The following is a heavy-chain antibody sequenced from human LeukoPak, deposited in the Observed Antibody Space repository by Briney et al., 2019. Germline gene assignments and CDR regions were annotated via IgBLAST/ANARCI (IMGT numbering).Heavy chain of an antibody. J-gene: IGHJ4*02. CDR2: IYYSGGT. D-gene: IGHD4-17*01. CDR1: GGSISSYY. CDR3: ARDGVSFESGDYVSGFDY. Sequence: PSETLSLTCTVSGGSISSYYWSWIRQPPGKGLEWIGYIYYSGGTNYNPSLKSRVTISVDTSKNQFSLKLSSVTAADTAVYYCARDGVSFESGDYVSGFDYWGQGTLVTVSS. V-gene: IGHV4-59*01.